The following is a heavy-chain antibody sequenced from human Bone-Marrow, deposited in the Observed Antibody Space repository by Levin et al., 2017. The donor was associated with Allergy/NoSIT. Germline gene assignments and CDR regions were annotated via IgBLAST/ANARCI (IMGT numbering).Heavy chain of an antibody. D-gene: IGHD2-2*01. Sequence: GESLKISCEASGFTFSRHWMHWVRQAPGEGLAWVSHINSDCGSTNYADSVRGRFTVSRDNAKNTLYLQINNLRAEDTAVYFCARGGCSATSCLDYWGQGTLLTVSS. CDR2: INSDCGST. CDR1: GFTFSRHW. V-gene: IGHV3-74*01. J-gene: IGHJ4*02. CDR3: ARGGCSATSCLDY.